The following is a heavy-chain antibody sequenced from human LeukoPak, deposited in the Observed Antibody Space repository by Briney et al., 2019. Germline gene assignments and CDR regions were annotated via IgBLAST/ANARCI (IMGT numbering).Heavy chain of an antibody. J-gene: IGHJ4*02. Sequence: ASVRVSCKASGYTFSAYYLHWVRQAPGQGLEWMGWINLNSGGTIYGQTFEGRVSMTRDTSLSTAYMEMSSLTSDDTAVCYCARVVGFYSDSSGYGYLDYWGQGTLVTVSS. CDR3: ARVVGFYSDSSGYGYLDY. CDR1: GYTFSAYY. CDR2: INLNSGGT. D-gene: IGHD3-22*01. V-gene: IGHV1-2*02.